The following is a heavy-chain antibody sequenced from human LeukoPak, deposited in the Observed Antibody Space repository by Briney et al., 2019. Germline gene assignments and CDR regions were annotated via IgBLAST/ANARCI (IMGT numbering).Heavy chain of an antibody. CDR2: IYYSGST. D-gene: IGHD3-22*01. V-gene: IGHV4-59*01. Sequence: PSETLSLTCTVSGRSISSYYWSWIRQPPGKGLEWIGYIYYSGSTNYNPSLKSRVTITVDTSKNQFSLKLSSVTAADTAVYYCARGDYYDSNFDYWGQGTLVTVSS. CDR3: ARGDYYDSNFDY. J-gene: IGHJ4*02. CDR1: GRSISSYY.